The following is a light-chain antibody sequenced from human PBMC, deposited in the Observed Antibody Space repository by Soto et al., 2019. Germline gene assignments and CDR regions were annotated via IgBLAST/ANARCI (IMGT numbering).Light chain of an antibody. CDR2: KAS. CDR1: QSISVW. CDR3: QQYNSYPRT. J-gene: IGKJ2*01. V-gene: IGKV1-5*03. Sequence: DIQMTQSPSTLSASVGDRVTITCRASQSISVWLAWYQQKPGKAPKLLLYKASILESGVPSRFSGSGSGTEFTLAISSLQPDDFATYYCQQYNSYPRTFGQGTKVQIK.